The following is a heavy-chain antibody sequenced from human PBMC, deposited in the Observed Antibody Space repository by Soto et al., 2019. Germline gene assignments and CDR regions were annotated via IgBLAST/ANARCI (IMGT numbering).Heavy chain of an antibody. J-gene: IGHJ6*02. CDR2: IISSGGNA. V-gene: IGHV3-64D*08. Sequence: GGSLRLSCSASGFTFSSYAMHWVRQAPGKGLEYVSAIISSGGNAYYADSVKGRFTISRDNSKNTLYLQMSSLRAEDTAVYYCVKGHSPYYLYSGMDVWGQGTTVTVSS. D-gene: IGHD2-21*01. CDR3: VKGHSPYYLYSGMDV. CDR1: GFTFSSYA.